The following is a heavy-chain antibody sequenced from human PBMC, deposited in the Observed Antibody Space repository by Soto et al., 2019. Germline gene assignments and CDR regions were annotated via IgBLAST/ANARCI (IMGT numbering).Heavy chain of an antibody. CDR1: VFTFISYA. V-gene: IGHV3-23*01. Sequence: WGARRLCCSAYVFTFISYAMSWFGQGPGNGLEWVSAISGSGGSTYYADSVKGRFTISRDNSKNTLYLQMNSLRAEDTAVYYCAKARLTGSNPWFDPWGQGTLVTVSS. CDR2: ISGSGGST. D-gene: IGHD3-9*01. J-gene: IGHJ5*02. CDR3: AKARLTGSNPWFDP.